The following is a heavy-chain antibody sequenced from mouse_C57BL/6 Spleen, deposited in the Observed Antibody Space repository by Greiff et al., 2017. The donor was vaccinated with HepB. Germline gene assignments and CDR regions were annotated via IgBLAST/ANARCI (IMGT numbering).Heavy chain of an antibody. J-gene: IGHJ1*03. CDR2: IRNKANGYTT. CDR3: ARYDGMTTGVYFDV. D-gene: IGHD1-1*01. CDR1: GFTFTDYY. Sequence: EVQGVESGGGLVQPGGSLSLSCAASGFTFTDYYMSWVRQPPGKALEWLGFIRNKANGYTTEYSASVKGRFTISRDNSQSSLYLQMNALRAEDSATYYWARYDGMTTGVYFDVWGTGTAVTVAS. V-gene: IGHV7-3*01.